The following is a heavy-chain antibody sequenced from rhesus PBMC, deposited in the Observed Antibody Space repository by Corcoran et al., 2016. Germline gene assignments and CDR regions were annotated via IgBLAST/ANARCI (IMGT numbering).Heavy chain of an antibody. D-gene: IGHD2-2*01. CDR2: IYGSSVSP. V-gene: IGHV4-76*01. J-gene: IGHJ4*01. Sequence: QVQLQESGPGVVKPSETLSLTCAVSGYSISSGYDWSGIRPPPGKGLGGIGYIYGSSVSPNYTPSFKNRVTISKDTSKNQFSLKLSSVTAADTAVYYCAREYCTSTTCYGFDYWGQGVLVTVSS. CDR1: GYSISSGYD. CDR3: AREYCTSTTCYGFDY.